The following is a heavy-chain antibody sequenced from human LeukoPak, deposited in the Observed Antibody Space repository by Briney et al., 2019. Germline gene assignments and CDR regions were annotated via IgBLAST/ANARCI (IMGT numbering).Heavy chain of an antibody. CDR1: GGSISSYY. CDR2: IYTSGST. J-gene: IGHJ4*02. D-gene: IGHD6-19*01. CDR3: ARAPYSSGWYYFDY. V-gene: IGHV4-4*07. Sequence: PSETLSLTCTVSGGSISSYYWSWIRQPAAKGLEWIGRIYTSGSTNYNPSLKSRVTISVDTSKNHFSLKLNSVTAADTAVYYCARAPYSSGWYYFDYWGQGTLVTVSS.